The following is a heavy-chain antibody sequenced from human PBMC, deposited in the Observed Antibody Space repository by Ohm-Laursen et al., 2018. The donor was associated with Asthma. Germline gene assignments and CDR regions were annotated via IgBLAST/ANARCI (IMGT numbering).Heavy chain of an antibody. CDR2: GGSYYGGGLK. J-gene: IGHJ4*02. CDR1: GFTFRSYA. Sequence: SLRLSCAASGFTFRSYAMHWVRQAPGKGLEWVAVGGSYYGGGLKYYADSVNGRFTVSRDDSKNTLYLQMNSLRPDDTAVYYCARDVMEWYLPAFDFWGQGTLVTVSS. CDR3: ARDVMEWYLPAFDF. V-gene: IGHV3-30-3*01. D-gene: IGHD3-3*01.